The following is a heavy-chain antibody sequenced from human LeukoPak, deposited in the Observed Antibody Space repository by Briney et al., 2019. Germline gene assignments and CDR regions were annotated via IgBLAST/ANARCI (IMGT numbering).Heavy chain of an antibody. Sequence: ASVKVSCKASGYTFTSYDINWVRQATGQGLEWMGWMNPNSGNTGYAQKFQGRVTITRNTSISTAYMELSSLRSEDTAVYYCARDGDIVVVPAKDAFDIWGQGTMVTVSS. CDR2: MNPNSGNT. J-gene: IGHJ3*02. CDR1: GYTFTSYD. CDR3: ARDGDIVVVPAKDAFDI. D-gene: IGHD2-2*01. V-gene: IGHV1-8*03.